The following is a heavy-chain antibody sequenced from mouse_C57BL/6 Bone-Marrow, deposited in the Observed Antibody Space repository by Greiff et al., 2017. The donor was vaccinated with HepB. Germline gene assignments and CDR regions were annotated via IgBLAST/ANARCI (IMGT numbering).Heavy chain of an antibody. Sequence: QVQLKQPGTELVKPGASVKLSCKASGYTFTSYWMHWVKQRPGQGLEWIGNINPSNGGTNYNEKFKSKATLTVDKSSSTAYMQLSSLTSEDSAVYYCAIPAQATKAMDYWGQGTSVTVSS. D-gene: IGHD3-2*02. V-gene: IGHV1-53*01. CDR2: INPSNGGT. J-gene: IGHJ4*01. CDR3: AIPAQATKAMDY. CDR1: GYTFTSYW.